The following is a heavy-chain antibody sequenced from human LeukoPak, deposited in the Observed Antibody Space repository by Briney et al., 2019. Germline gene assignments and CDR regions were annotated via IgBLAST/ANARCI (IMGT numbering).Heavy chain of an antibody. D-gene: IGHD3-10*01. CDR2: ISYDGSNK. Sequence: LSLTCAVSGGSISSSNWWSWVRQAPGKGLEWVAVISYDGSNKYYADSVKGRFTISRDNSKDTLYLQMNSLRAEDTAVYYCATYGSGSYQRFDYWGQGTLVTVSS. CDR3: ATYGSGSYQRFDY. V-gene: IGHV3-30-3*01. J-gene: IGHJ4*02. CDR1: GGSISSSN.